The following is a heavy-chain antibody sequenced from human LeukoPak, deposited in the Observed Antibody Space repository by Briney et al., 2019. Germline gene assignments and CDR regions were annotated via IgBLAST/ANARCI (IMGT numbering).Heavy chain of an antibody. Sequence: KVSCKASGGTFSSYTISWVRQMPGKGLEWMGIIYPGDSDTRYSPSFQGQVTISADKSISTAYLQWSSLKASDTAMYYCARLLGSSYKYYFDYWGQGTLVTVSS. CDR1: GGTFSSYT. CDR3: ARLLGSSYKYYFDY. V-gene: IGHV5-51*01. J-gene: IGHJ4*02. D-gene: IGHD6-13*01. CDR2: IYPGDSDT.